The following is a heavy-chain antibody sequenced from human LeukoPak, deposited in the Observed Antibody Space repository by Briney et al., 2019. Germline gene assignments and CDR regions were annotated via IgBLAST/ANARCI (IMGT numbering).Heavy chain of an antibody. CDR2: IHYSGST. Sequence: PSETLPLTCTVSGGSISSYHWIWIRQPPGKGLEWIGYIHYSGSTNYNPSLKSRVTMSVEMTKNQFSLKLSSVTAADSAVYYCARDSLAVAPTFDYWGQGTLVTVSS. D-gene: IGHD6-19*01. CDR1: GGSISSYH. CDR3: ARDSLAVAPTFDY. V-gene: IGHV4-59*12. J-gene: IGHJ4*02.